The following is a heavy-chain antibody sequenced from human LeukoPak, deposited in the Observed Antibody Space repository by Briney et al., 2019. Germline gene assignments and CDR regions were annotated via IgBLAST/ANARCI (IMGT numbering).Heavy chain of an antibody. J-gene: IGHJ4*02. CDR3: ARDRIVGATGGVY. CDR1: GFTFSNYA. CDR2: LSGSGGST. D-gene: IGHD1-26*01. V-gene: IGHV3-23*01. Sequence: PGGSLRLSCAASGFTFSNYAMSWVRQAPGKGLEWVSGLSGSGGSTYYADSVKGRFTISRDNAKNSLCLQMNSLRAEDTAVYYCARDRIVGATGGVYWGQGTLVTVSS.